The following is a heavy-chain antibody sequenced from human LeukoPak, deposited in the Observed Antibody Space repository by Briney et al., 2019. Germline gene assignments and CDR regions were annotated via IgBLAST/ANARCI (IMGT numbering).Heavy chain of an antibody. CDR1: GGSISSYY. Sequence: PSHTLSLTCPVSGGSISSYYCSCIRQPPGKGLECLGYIYDSGSTNYNPSLKSRVTISVDTSKNQFSLKLSSVTAADAAVYYCARLLYSSGWTVQANWYFDLWGRGTLVTVSS. CDR2: IYDSGST. J-gene: IGHJ2*01. V-gene: IGHV4-59*08. D-gene: IGHD6-19*01. CDR3: ARLLYSSGWTVQANWYFDL.